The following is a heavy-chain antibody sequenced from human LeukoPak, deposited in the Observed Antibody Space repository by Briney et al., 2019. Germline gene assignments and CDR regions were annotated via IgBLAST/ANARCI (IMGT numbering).Heavy chain of an antibody. J-gene: IGHJ6*03. CDR1: GGSFSGYY. Sequence: PSXXLXLTCAVYGGSFSGYYRSWIRQPPGKGLEWIGEINHSGSTNYNPSLKSGVTISVGTSKSQFSLKLSSVTAADTAVYYCARARDLVVVGYYMDVWGKGTTVTVSS. V-gene: IGHV4-34*01. CDR3: ARARDLVVVGYYMDV. D-gene: IGHD2-15*01. CDR2: INHSGST.